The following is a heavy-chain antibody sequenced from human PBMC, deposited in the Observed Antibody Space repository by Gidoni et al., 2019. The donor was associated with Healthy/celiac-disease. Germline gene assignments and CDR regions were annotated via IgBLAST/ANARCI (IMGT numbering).Heavy chain of an antibody. CDR1: GFSPSTSGVG. CDR2: SYWDDNK. V-gene: IGHV2-5*02. CDR3: AHSGSYADLYGY. J-gene: IGHJ4*02. Sequence: QITLKESGPTLVKPTQTLTLTCPFSGFSPSTSGVGVAWIRQPPEKALEWLALSYWDDNKRYSPSLKSRLTITKDTSKNQVVLTMTNMDPVDTATYYCAHSGSYADLYGYWGQGTLVTVSS. D-gene: IGHD1-26*01.